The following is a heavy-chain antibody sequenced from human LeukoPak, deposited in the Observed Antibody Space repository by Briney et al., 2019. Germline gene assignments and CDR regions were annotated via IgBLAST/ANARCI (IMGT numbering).Heavy chain of an antibody. J-gene: IGHJ4*02. V-gene: IGHV1-2*02. CDR1: GYTFTGYY. CDR3: ARSIFGVVLPFDY. Sequence: ASVKVSCKASGYTFTGYYMYWVRQAPGQGLEWMGWINSNNGGTYYAQKFQDRVTMTRDTSISTAYMELSRLRSGDTAVYYCARSIFGVVLPFDYWGQGTLVTVSS. CDR2: INSNNGGT. D-gene: IGHD3-3*01.